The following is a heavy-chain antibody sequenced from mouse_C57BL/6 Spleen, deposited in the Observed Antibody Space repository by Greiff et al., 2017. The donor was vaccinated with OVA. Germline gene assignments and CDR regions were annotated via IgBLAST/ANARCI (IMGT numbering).Heavy chain of an antibody. V-gene: IGHV1-50*01. CDR3: ARSGGSSFDY. J-gene: IGHJ2*01. Sequence: QVQLQQPGAELVKPGASVKLSCKASGYTFTSYWMQWVKQRPGQGLEWIGEIDPSDSYTNYNQKFKGKATLTVDTSSRTAYMQLSSLTSEDSAVYYCARSGGSSFDYWGQGTTLTVSS. D-gene: IGHD1-1*01. CDR2: IDPSDSYT. CDR1: GYTFTSYW.